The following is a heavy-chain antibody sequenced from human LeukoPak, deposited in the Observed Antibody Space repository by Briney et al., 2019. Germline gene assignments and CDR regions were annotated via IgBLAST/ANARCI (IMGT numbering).Heavy chain of an antibody. J-gene: IGHJ4*02. CDR3: AKDWESYDYVWVSYRPMYYFDY. D-gene: IGHD3-16*02. Sequence: GGSLRLSCAASGFTFSSYAMSWVRQAPGKGLEWVSAISGSGGSTYYADSVKGRFTISRDNSKNTLYLQMNSLRAEDTAVYYCAKDWESYDYVWVSYRPMYYFDYWGQGTLVTVSS. CDR2: ISGSGGST. CDR1: GFTFSSYA. V-gene: IGHV3-23*01.